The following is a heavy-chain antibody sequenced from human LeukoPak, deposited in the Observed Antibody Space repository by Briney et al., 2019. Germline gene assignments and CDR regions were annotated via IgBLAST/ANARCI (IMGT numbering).Heavy chain of an antibody. CDR2: INPSDGST. CDR1: GYTFTSYY. D-gene: IGHD3-10*01. CDR3: ARVFYYGAGAYRRESLDY. V-gene: IGHV1-46*01. J-gene: IGHJ4*02. Sequence: ASVKVSCKASGYTFTSYYMHWVRQAPAPGHEWVGIINPSDGSTSYAKTFHGRGTITRDTSINTAYMELSRLRSDETAVYDCARVFYYGAGAYRRESLDYWGQGTLVTVSS.